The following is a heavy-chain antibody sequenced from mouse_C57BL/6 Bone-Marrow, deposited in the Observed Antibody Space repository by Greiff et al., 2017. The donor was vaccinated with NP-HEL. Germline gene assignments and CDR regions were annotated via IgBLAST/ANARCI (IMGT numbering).Heavy chain of an antibody. CDR3: TRYYGSSPWAWFAY. V-gene: IGHV14-4*01. CDR2: IDPENGDT. CDR1: GFNIKDDY. J-gene: IGHJ3*01. Sequence: EVQLQQSGAELVRPGASVKLSCTASGFNIKDDYLHWVKQRPEQGLEWIGWIDPENGDTEYASKFQGKATITADTSSNTAYMQLSSLTSEDTAVYYSTRYYGSSPWAWFAYWGQGTLVTVSA. D-gene: IGHD1-1*01.